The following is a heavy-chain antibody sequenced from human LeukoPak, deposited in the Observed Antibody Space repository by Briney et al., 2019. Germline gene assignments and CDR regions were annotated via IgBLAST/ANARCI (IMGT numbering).Heavy chain of an antibody. J-gene: IGHJ3*02. CDR1: GFTFSSYS. CDR2: ISGSGGST. V-gene: IGHV3-23*01. D-gene: IGHD2-21*01. CDR3: AKAPNCGGDCYPWGPPDAFDI. Sequence: QTGGSLRLSCAASGFTFSSYSMNWVRQAPGKGLEWVSAISGSGGSTYYADSVKGRFTISRDNSKNTLYLQMNSLRAEDTAVYYCAKAPNCGGDCYPWGPPDAFDIWGQGTMVTVSS.